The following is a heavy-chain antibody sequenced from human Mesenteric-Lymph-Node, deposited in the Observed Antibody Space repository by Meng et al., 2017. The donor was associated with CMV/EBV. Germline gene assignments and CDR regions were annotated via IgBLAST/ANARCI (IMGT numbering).Heavy chain of an antibody. CDR3: ARGETYYDFWSGYYYYYYGMDV. V-gene: IGHV3-64*02. CDR1: GFTFSDYD. Sequence: GESLKISCATSGFTFSDYDMNWVRQAPGKGLEYVSAISSNGGSTYYADSVKGRFTISRDNSKNTLYLQMGSLRAEDMAVYYCARGETYYDFWSGYYYYYYGMDVWGQGTTVTVSS. D-gene: IGHD3-3*01. J-gene: IGHJ6*02. CDR2: ISSNGGST.